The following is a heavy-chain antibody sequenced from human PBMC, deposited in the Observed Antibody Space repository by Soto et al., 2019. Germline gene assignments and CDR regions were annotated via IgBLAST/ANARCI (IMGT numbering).Heavy chain of an antibody. Sequence: QVQLVQSGAEVKKPGASVKVSCKASGYTFTSYDINWVRQATGQGLEGMGWMNPNSPNTGYAQKFQGSVTMTRNTSLSTASMQLGSLISDDTSVSSSTIAAVRGMDVWGQGPTVTVSS. V-gene: IGHV1-8*01. CDR2: MNPNSPNT. CDR3: TIAAVRGMDV. J-gene: IGHJ6*02. CDR1: GYTFTSYD.